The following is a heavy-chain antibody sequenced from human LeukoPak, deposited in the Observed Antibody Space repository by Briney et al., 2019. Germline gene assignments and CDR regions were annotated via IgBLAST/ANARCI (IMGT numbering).Heavy chain of an antibody. CDR2: ISWNSGSI. CDR1: GFTFDDYA. J-gene: IGHJ4*02. CDR3: AKAAYDFWSGLYYFDY. V-gene: IGHV3-9*01. Sequence: SGRSLRLSCAASGFTFDDYAMHWVRQAPGKGLEWVSGISWNSGSISYADSVKGRFTISRDNAKNSLYLQMNSLRGEDTALYYCAKAAYDFWSGLYYFDYWGQGTLVTVSS. D-gene: IGHD3-3*01.